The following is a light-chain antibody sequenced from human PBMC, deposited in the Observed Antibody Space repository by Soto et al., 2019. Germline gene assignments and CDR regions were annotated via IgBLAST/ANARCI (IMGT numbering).Light chain of an antibody. CDR2: SNN. CDR3: AAWDASLNGYV. V-gene: IGLV1-44*01. J-gene: IGLJ1*01. Sequence: QSVLTQPPSASGTPGQRVTISCSGSSSNIGSSTVNWYQQLPGTAPKLLIYSNNQRPSGVPDRFSGSKSGTSASLAISGLQSEEEADYYCAAWDASLNGYVFGTGTKLTVL. CDR1: SSNIGSST.